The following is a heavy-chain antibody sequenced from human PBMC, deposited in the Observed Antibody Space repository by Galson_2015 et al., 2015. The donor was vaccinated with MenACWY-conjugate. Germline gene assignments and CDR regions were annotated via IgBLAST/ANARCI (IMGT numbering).Heavy chain of an antibody. CDR1: GYSFTTYW. J-gene: IGHJ6*02. D-gene: IGHD1-26*01. V-gene: IGHV5-51*01. Sequence: QSGAEVKKSGESLKISCQGSGYSFTTYWIAWVRQMPGRGLEWVGLISPGDSNTRYSPSFQGQVTISADKSISTAYLQLHSLQASDTAMYYCARHPPGGRGMDVWGQGTTVTVSS. CDR3: ARHPPGGRGMDV. CDR2: ISPGDSNT.